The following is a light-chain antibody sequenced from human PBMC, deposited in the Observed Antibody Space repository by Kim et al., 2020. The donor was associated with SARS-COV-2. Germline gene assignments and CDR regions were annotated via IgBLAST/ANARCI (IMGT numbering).Light chain of an antibody. CDR1: ALPKQY. CDR3: QSADSSGTYVV. J-gene: IGLJ2*01. CDR2: KDT. Sequence: PGQTARITCSGDALPKQYAYWYQQKPGQAPVLVIYKDTERPSGIPERFSGSSSGTTVTLTISGVQAEDEADYYCQSADSSGTYVVFGGGTQLTVL. V-gene: IGLV3-25*03.